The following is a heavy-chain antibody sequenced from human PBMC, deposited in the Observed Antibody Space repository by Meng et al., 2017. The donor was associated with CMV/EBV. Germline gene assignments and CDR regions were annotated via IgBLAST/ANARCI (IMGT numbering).Heavy chain of an antibody. D-gene: IGHD3-22*01. CDR3: ARGGLYYYDSSGHFDY. CDR2: IYTSGST. V-gene: IGHV4-4*07. CDR1: GCSISSYY. J-gene: IGHJ4*02. Sequence: VQLQVSAPGLGKPWEPLSLTRTLSGCSISSYYCSWIRQPAGKGLEWIGRIYTSGSTNYNPSLKSRVTMSVDTSKNQFSLKLCSVTAADTAVYYCARGGLYYYDSSGHFDYWGQGTLVTVSS.